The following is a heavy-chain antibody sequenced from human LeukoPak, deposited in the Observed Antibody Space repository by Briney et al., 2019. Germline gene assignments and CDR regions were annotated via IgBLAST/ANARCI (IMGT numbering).Heavy chain of an antibody. V-gene: IGHV1-69*02. CDR1: GGIFTSYT. D-gene: IGHD2-8*02. Sequence: SVKVSCKALGGIFTSYTINWVRQAPGQGLEWMGRITPIPGITNYAETFQGRVTLTADTSTSTLYMELSSLRSEDTAVYYCARLLSAVDTGAYYFDYWGQGTLVTVFS. CDR2: ITPIPGIT. J-gene: IGHJ4*02. CDR3: ARLLSAVDTGAYYFDY.